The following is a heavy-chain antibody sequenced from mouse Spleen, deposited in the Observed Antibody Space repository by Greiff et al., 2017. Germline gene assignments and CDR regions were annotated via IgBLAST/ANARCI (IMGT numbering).Heavy chain of an antibody. V-gene: IGHV7-1*01. CDR2: SRNKANDYTT. J-gene: IGHJ1*03. Sequence: EVQRVESGGGLVQSGRSLRLSCATSGFTFSDFYMEWVRQAPGKGLEWIAASRNKANDYTTEYSASVKGRFIVSRDTSPSILYLQMNALRAEDTAIYYCARETYGYFDVWGTGTTVTVSS. CDR1: GFTFSDFY. CDR3: ARETYGYFDV. D-gene: IGHD1-1*02.